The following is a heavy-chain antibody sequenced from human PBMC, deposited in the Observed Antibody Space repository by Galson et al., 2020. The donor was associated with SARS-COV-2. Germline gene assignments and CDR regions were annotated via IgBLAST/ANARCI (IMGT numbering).Heavy chain of an antibody. CDR3: ARWAVRGVIVTVGFDL. Sequence: GESLKISCEGSGYSFSEDWIGWVRQKPGKGLEWMGLIYPGDSDTRYSPSFQGQVTISADKSINTAYLQWSSLKPSDTATYYCARWAVRGVIVTVGFDLWGQGTLVTVFS. V-gene: IGHV5-51*01. CDR1: GYSFSEDW. D-gene: IGHD3-10*01. J-gene: IGHJ5*02. CDR2: IYPGDSDT.